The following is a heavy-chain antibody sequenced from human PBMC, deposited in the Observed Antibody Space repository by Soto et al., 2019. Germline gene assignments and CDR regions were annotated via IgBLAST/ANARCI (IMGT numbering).Heavy chain of an antibody. D-gene: IGHD3-22*01. CDR1: EDSIAVYW. Sequence: SVKISCRGTEDSIAVYWITWMLQKPGKGLEWMGRIDPSDSQTYYSPSFRGHVTISVTKSITTVFLQWSSLRASDTAMYYCARQIYDSDTGPNFQYYFDSWGQGTPVTVSS. CDR3: ARQIYDSDTGPNFQYYFDS. CDR2: IDPSDSQT. J-gene: IGHJ4*02. V-gene: IGHV5-10-1*01.